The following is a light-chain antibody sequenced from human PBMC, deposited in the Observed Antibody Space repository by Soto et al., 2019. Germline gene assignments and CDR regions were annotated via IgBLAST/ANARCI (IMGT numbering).Light chain of an antibody. V-gene: IGLV1-44*01. Sequence: SVLTQPPSASGTPGQRVTISCSGSSSNIGTHSVNWYQQIPGTAPKLLIYTNNQRPSGVPDRFSGSKSGTSASLASIGLQSADEPTYDSAAWVAILTALHVVFGGGTKLTVL. CDR3: AAWVAILTALHVV. CDR2: TNN. CDR1: SSNIGTHS. J-gene: IGLJ2*01.